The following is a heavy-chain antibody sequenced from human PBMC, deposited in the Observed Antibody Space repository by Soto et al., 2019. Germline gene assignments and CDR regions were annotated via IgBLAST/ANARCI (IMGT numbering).Heavy chain of an antibody. D-gene: IGHD6-6*01. CDR3: AREAPIAARLDS. CDR1: GGSISSGDYY. V-gene: IGHV4-30-4*01. Sequence: QVQLQESGPGLVKPSQTLSLTCTVSGGSISSGDYYWSWLRQPPGKGLEWIGYIYYSGSTYYNPSRKSRXXTXVXXSKNQFSLKLSSVTAADTAVYYCAREAPIAARLDSWGQGTLVTVSS. CDR2: IYYSGST. J-gene: IGHJ4*02.